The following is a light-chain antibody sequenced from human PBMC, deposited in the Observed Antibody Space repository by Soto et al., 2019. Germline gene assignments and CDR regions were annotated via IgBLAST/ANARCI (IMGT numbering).Light chain of an antibody. J-gene: IGLJ1*01. CDR2: DVT. CDR3: CSYGGSFAYI. CDR1: SSDVGGYDY. Sequence: QSVLTQPPSVSGSPGQSVTITCTETSSDVGGYDYVSWYQQRPGKAPKLLIYDVTKRPSGVPDRFSGSKSDNTASLTISGLQAEDEADFYCCSYGGSFAYIFGTGTKATVL. V-gene: IGLV2-11*01.